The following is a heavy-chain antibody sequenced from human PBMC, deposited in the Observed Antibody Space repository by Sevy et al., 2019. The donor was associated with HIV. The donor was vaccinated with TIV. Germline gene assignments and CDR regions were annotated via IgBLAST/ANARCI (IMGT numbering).Heavy chain of an antibody. Sequence: GGSLRLSCAASGFTFSNARMSWVHQAPGKGLEWVGRIKSKPDGGTTDDAAPVKGRFTISRDDSKNTLYLQMNSLKSEDTAVYYSSTDPIILLLVTDGMDVWGQGTTVTVSS. V-gene: IGHV3-15*01. CDR2: IKSKPDGGTT. CDR1: GFTFSNAR. CDR3: STDPIILLLVTDGMDV. D-gene: IGHD2-8*01. J-gene: IGHJ6*02.